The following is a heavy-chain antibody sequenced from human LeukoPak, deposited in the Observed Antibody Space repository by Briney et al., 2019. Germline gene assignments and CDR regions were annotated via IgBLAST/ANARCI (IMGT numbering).Heavy chain of an antibody. D-gene: IGHD2-2*01. CDR3: ARGAGDIVVVPATYYFDY. V-gene: IGHV4-39*07. Sequence: SETLSLTCTVSGGSISSNDYYWDWIRQPPGMGLEYIGSIYYSGSTYYNPSLKSRVTISVDTSKNQFSLKLSSVTAADTAVYYCARGAGDIVVVPATYYFDYWGQGTLVTVSS. J-gene: IGHJ4*02. CDR2: IYYSGST. CDR1: GGSISSNDYY.